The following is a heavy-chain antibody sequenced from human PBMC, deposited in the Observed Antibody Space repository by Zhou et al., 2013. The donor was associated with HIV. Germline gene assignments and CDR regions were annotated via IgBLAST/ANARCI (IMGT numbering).Heavy chain of an antibody. CDR3: ARVELGIFQFPLQHAFDI. CDR2: ISAYNGNT. V-gene: IGHV1-18*01. CDR1: GYNFFSYG. Sequence: QAQLVQSAGEMKKPGASVKVSCKASGYNFFSYGISWVRQAPGQGLEWMGWISAYNGNTNYAQKLQGRVTMTTDTSTSTAHMDLRGLRSDDTAVYYCARVELGIFQFPLQHAFDIWGQGTMVTVSS. J-gene: IGHJ3*02. D-gene: IGHD7-27*01.